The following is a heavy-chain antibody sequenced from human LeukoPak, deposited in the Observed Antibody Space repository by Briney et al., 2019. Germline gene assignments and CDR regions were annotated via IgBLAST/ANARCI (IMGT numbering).Heavy chain of an antibody. CDR1: GGSFSGYY. CDR3: ASSRCSSTSCSPWSWFDP. V-gene: IGHV4-34*01. Sequence: SETLSLTCAVYGGSFSGYYWSWIRQPPGKGLEWIGEINHSGSTNYNPSLKSRVTISVDTSKSQFSLKLSSVTAADTAVYYCASSRCSSTSCSPWSWFDPWGQGTLVTVSS. J-gene: IGHJ5*02. CDR2: INHSGST. D-gene: IGHD2-2*01.